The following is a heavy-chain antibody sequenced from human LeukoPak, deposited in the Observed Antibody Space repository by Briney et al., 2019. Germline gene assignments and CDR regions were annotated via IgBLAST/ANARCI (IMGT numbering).Heavy chain of an antibody. J-gene: IGHJ5*02. CDR2: ISAYNGNT. CDR3: ARALITMARGVISWFDP. CDR1: GYTFTSYG. Sequence: GASVKVSCKASGYTFTSYGISWVRQAPGQGLEWMGWISAYNGNTNYAQKLQGRVTMTTDTSTSTAYMELRSLRSDDTAVYYCARALITMARGVISWFDPWGQGTLVTVSS. D-gene: IGHD3-10*01. V-gene: IGHV1-18*01.